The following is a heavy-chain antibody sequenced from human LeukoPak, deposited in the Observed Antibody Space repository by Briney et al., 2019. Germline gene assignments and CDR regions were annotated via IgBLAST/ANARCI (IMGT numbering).Heavy chain of an antibody. CDR1: GFTLSSYG. V-gene: IGHV3-23*01. D-gene: IGHD1-26*01. CDR2: ISGSGGST. J-gene: IGHJ4*02. Sequence: PGGSLRLSCAASGFTLSSYGMSWVRQAPGKGLEWVSAISGSGGSTYYADSVKGRFTVSRDNSKTTLYLQMNSLRAEDTAVYYCAKGIESSGSYYTGFDYWGQGTLVTVSS. CDR3: AKGIESSGSYYTGFDY.